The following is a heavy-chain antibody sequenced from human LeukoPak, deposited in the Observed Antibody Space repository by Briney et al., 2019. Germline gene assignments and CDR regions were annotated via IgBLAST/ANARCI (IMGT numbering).Heavy chain of an antibody. V-gene: IGHV3-30-3*01. Sequence: PGGSLRLSCAASGFXFSDYAMHWVRQAPGKGLEWVAVLSYGGTNKYYADSVKGRFTISRDNSKNTMFLQMNSLRAEDTAVYHCARDRSGYANDAFDFWGQGTMVTVSS. CDR2: LSYGGTNK. J-gene: IGHJ3*01. CDR3: ARDRSGYANDAFDF. D-gene: IGHD3-3*01. CDR1: GFXFSDYA.